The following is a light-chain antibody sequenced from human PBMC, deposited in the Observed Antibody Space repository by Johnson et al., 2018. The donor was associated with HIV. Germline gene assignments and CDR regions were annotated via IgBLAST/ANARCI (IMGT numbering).Light chain of an antibody. CDR2: DNN. CDR1: SSNIGNNY. V-gene: IGLV1-51*02. J-gene: IGLJ1*01. Sequence: QSVLTQPPSVSAAPGQKVTIPCSGSSSNIGNNYASWYQQVPGTAPKLLIYDNNKRPSGIPDRFSGSKSGTSATLGITGLQTGDEADYYCGTWDSSLSAHYVFGTGTKVNVL. CDR3: GTWDSSLSAHYV.